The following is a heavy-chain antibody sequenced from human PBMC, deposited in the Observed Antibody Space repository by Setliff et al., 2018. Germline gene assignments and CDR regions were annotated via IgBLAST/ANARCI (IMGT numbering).Heavy chain of an antibody. D-gene: IGHD6-19*01. J-gene: IGHJ5*01. V-gene: IGHV1-69*13. Sequence: SVKVSCKASGGTFRTYEINWVRQAPGQGFEWMGRIIPMFEKTNYAQKFQGRVTITAGESATTAYTELTSLRSEDTAVYYCARALGGISVAGNNWLDSWGQGTLVTVSS. CDR1: GGTFRTYE. CDR3: ARALGGISVAGNNWLDS. CDR2: IIPMFEKT.